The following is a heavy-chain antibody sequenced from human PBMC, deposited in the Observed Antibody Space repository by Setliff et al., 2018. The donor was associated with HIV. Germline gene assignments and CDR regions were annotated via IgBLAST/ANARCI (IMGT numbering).Heavy chain of an antibody. CDR2: ISTYSDEA. CDR3: ARDVEHMMDV. J-gene: IGHJ6*02. V-gene: IGHV1-18*01. Sequence: ASVKVSCKASGYTFTSYGISWVRQAPGQGLEWMGWISTYSDEASYAQNLYDRVTMTTDTSTSTAYMELRSLRFDDTAVYYCARDVEHMMDVWGQGTTVTVSS. CDR1: GYTFTSYG.